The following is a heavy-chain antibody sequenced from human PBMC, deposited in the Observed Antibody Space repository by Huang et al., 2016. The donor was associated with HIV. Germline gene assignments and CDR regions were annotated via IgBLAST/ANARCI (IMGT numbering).Heavy chain of an antibody. V-gene: IGHV1-18*01. D-gene: IGHD3-22*01. CDR3: ARDTYYTDIWKRNDASFL. CDR2: IGSDSRDT. CDR1: GYDFGSYG. Sequence: QVQLVQSGGEVKQPGASVRVSCKASGYDFGSYGMSWVRQAPGQGRGGLGWIGSDSRDTRTAQKFQGRVTMTTDRSATTTYMELRSLRYDDTAVYYCARDTYYTDIWKRNDASFLWGQGTMITV. J-gene: IGHJ3*01.